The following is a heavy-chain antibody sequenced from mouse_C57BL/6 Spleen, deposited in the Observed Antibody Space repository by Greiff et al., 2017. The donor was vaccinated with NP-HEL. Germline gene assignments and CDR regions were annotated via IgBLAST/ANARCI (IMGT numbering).Heavy chain of an antibody. Sequence: VQLQQSGPELVKPGASVKISCKASGYTFTDYYMNWVKQSHGKSLEWIGDINPNNGGTSYNQKFKGKATLTVDKSSSTAYMVLRSLTSEDSAVSYCASGHDYDEFAYWGQGTLVTVSA. CDR2: INPNNGGT. J-gene: IGHJ3*01. CDR3: ASGHDYDEFAY. V-gene: IGHV1-26*01. D-gene: IGHD2-4*01. CDR1: GYTFTDYY.